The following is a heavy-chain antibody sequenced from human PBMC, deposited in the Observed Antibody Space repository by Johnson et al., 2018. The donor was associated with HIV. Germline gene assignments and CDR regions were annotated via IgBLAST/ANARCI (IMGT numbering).Heavy chain of an antibody. V-gene: IGHV3-33*08. Sequence: QMQLVESGGGLVQPGRSLRLSCAASGFTFDDYAMHWVRQAPGNGLEWVAFIRHDGGEKYYADSVKGRFTISRDNSKNTLYLQMNSLRAEDTAVYYCAISAEDYYDSSAVPMDAFDIWGQGTMVTVSS. J-gene: IGHJ3*02. D-gene: IGHD3-22*01. CDR1: GFTFDDYA. CDR3: AISAEDYYDSSAVPMDAFDI. CDR2: IRHDGGEK.